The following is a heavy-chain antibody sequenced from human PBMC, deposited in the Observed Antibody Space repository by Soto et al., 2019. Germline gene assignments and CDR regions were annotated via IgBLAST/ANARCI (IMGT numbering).Heavy chain of an antibody. CDR3: VRGGGGGLFDP. CDR2: ISPGSRYP. Sequence: GVLRLSCAGSGFTFGDSYMSWIRQAPGKGLEWLSYISPGSRYPAYADSVKGRFTTSRDNAKRSLYLQMMSLTAEDTAIYYCVRGGGGGLFDPWGQGTMVTVSS. V-gene: IGHV3-11*06. J-gene: IGHJ5*02. CDR1: GFTFGDSY. D-gene: IGHD2-15*01.